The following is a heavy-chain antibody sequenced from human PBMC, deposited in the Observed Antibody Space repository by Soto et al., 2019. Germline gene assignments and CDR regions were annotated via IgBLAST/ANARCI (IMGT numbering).Heavy chain of an antibody. D-gene: IGHD2-2*01. V-gene: IGHV4-34*01. J-gene: IGHJ4*02. CDR2: INHSGST. CDR1: GGSFSGYY. Sequence: QVQLQQWGAGLLKPSETLSLTCAVYGGSFSGYYWSWIRQPPGKGLEWMGEINHSGSTNYNPSLKSRVTISVDTSKIQFSLKLSSVTAADTAVYYCARDGSSADIVVVPAAISALDYWGQGTLVTVSS. CDR3: ARDGSSADIVVVPAAISALDY.